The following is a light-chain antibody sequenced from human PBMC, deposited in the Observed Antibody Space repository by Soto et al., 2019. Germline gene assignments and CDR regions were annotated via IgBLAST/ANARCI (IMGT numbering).Light chain of an antibody. CDR3: HSYTSTSTRV. J-gene: IGLJ3*02. CDR1: SSDIGAYNS. V-gene: IGLV2-14*01. CDR2: DVS. Sequence: QSALTQPASVSGSPGQWITISGTGTSSDIGAYNSVSWYQQHPGKAPKLMIYDVSNRPSGVSNRFSGSKSDNTASLTISGLQAEDEADYYCHSYTSTSTRVFGGGTKLTVL.